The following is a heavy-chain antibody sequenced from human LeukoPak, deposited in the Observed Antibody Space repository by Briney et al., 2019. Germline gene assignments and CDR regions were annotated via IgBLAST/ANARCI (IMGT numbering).Heavy chain of an antibody. Sequence: PSETLSLTCAVYGGSFSDYYWSWIRQSPGEGLEWIGEINHSGNINVNPSLKSRVTISIDTSKNQLSLKVIYVTAADTALYYCARGGRGWIRSPDFWGQGTLVTVSS. V-gene: IGHV4-34*01. D-gene: IGHD5-12*01. CDR1: GGSFSDYY. CDR3: ARGGRGWIRSPDF. J-gene: IGHJ4*02. CDR2: INHSGNI.